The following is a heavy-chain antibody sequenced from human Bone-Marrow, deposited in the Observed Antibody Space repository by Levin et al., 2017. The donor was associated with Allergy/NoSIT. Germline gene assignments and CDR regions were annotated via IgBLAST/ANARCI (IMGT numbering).Heavy chain of an antibody. J-gene: IGHJ4*02. Sequence: ASVKVSCKASGYTFTGYYMHWVRQAPGQGLEWMGWINPNSGGTNYAQKFQGRVTMTRDTSISTAYMELSRLRSDDTAVYYCAREGNDSSGYWNFDYWGQGTLVTVSS. V-gene: IGHV1-2*02. CDR2: INPNSGGT. CDR1: GYTFTGYY. CDR3: AREGNDSSGYWNFDY. D-gene: IGHD3-22*01.